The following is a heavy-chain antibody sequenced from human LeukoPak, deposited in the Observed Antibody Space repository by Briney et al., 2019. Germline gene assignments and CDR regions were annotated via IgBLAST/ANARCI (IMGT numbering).Heavy chain of an antibody. CDR1: GGSISSTIYY. J-gene: IGHJ4*02. Sequence: PSETLSLTCTVSGGSISSTIYYWGWIRQPPGNGLEWIGSIDYSGSTYYNPSLKSRVTISVDTSKNQFSLNLSSVTAADTAVYYCARTITVIKRYFDFWGQGTLVTVSS. D-gene: IGHD3-22*01. V-gene: IGHV4-39*01. CDR2: IDYSGST. CDR3: ARTITVIKRYFDF.